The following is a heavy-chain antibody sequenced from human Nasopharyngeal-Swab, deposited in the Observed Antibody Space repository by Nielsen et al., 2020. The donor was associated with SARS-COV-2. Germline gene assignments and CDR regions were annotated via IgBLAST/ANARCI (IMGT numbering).Heavy chain of an antibody. Sequence: GESLKISCAASGFTFSSYWMHWVRQAPGKGLMDVSYISPSDGTSTNYADSVKGRFTISRDNAKNTLYLQMNTLRAEDTAVYYCARSSGWAFDYWGQGTLVTVSS. V-gene: IGHV3-74*01. CDR3: ARSSGWAFDY. J-gene: IGHJ4*02. CDR1: GFTFSSYW. CDR2: ISPSDGTST. D-gene: IGHD6-25*01.